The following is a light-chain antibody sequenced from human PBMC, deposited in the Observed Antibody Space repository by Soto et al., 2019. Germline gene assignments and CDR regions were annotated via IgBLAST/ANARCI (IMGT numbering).Light chain of an antibody. Sequence: EIVLTQSPGTLSLSPGERATLSCRAIHSVSSSYLAWYQQKPGQAPRLLIYGASSRATGIPDRFSGSGSGTDFTLTISRLEPEDFAVYYCQQYGSSPLFTFGPGTKVDIK. CDR3: QQYGSSPLFT. CDR1: HSVSSSY. V-gene: IGKV3-20*01. CDR2: GAS. J-gene: IGKJ3*01.